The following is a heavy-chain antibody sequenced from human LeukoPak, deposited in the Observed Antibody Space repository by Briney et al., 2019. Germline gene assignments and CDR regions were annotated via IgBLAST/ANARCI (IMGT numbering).Heavy chain of an antibody. CDR2: ISVSGTTT. CDR1: GFSFSSDV. D-gene: IGHD3-10*01. J-gene: IGHJ4*02. Sequence: GGSLRLSCAASGFSFSSDVMGWVRQAPGRGLEWVSGISVSGTTTYYADSVKGRFTISRDNSKNTLYLQMNSLRAEDTAVYYCAKAQRITPYYFDYWGQGTLVTVSS. CDR3: AKAQRITPYYFDY. V-gene: IGHV3-23*01.